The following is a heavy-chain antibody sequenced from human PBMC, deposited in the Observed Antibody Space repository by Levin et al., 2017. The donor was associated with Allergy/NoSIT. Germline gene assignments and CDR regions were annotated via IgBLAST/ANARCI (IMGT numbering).Heavy chain of an antibody. Sequence: ASVKVSCKASGYTFTSYDINWVRQATGQGLEWMGWMNPNSGNTGYAQKFQGRVTMTRNTSISTAYMELSSLRSEDTAVYYCARSSKGLRFLEWLPNWFDPWGQGTLVTVSS. CDR1: GYTFTSYD. CDR3: ARSSKGLRFLEWLPNWFDP. J-gene: IGHJ5*02. CDR2: MNPNSGNT. D-gene: IGHD3-3*01. V-gene: IGHV1-8*01.